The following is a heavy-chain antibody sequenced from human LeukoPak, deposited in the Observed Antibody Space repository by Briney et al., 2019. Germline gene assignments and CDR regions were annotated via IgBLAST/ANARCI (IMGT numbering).Heavy chain of an antibody. CDR2: IYYSGST. V-gene: IGHV4-39*01. J-gene: IGHJ3*02. Sequence: PSETLSLTCTVSGGSISSSSYYWGWIRQPPGTGLEWIGSIYYSGSTYYNPSLKSRVTISVDTSKNQFSLKLSSVTAADTAVYYCARHRIAVAGTSMAFDIWGQGTMVTVSS. CDR3: ARHRIAVAGTSMAFDI. D-gene: IGHD6-19*01. CDR1: GGSISSSSYY.